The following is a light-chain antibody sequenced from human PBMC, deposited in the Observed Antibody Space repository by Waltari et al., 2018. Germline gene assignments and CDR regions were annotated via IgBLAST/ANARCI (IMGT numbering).Light chain of an antibody. Sequence: QSALTQPASVSGSHGQSLPILCTGTSSDIGGYNYVSWYQHDVGKAPKLLIYDVSKRPSGDSHSFSGSNSDTAASLTISGLQAEDESDYHCSSYTGSSTWVVGGGTKLTVL. V-gene: IGLV2-14*03. CDR3: SSYTGSSTWV. CDR1: SSDIGGYNY. J-gene: IGLJ3*02. CDR2: DVS.